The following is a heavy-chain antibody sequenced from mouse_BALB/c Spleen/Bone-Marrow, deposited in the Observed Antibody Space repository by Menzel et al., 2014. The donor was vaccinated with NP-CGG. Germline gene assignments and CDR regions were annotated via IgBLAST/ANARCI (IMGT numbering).Heavy chain of an antibody. V-gene: IGHV14-3*02. CDR2: IDPANGNT. CDR1: GFNIEDTY. J-gene: IGHJ4*01. CDR3: AEITTAAYCVMDY. D-gene: IGHD1-2*01. Sequence: EVQLQQSGAELVKPGASVKLSCTASGFNIEDTYMHWVKQRPEQGLEWIGRIDPANGNTKYDPKFQGKATITADTSSNTAYLQLSSLTSEDSAVYYCAEITTAAYCVMDYWGQGTSVTVSS.